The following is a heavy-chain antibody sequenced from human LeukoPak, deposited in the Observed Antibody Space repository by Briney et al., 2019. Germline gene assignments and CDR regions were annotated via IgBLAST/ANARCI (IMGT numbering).Heavy chain of an antibody. CDR1: GGSISSYY. J-gene: IGHJ4*02. V-gene: IGHV4-4*07. CDR3: ARANYDGSDY. CDR2: IYTSGTT. Sequence: PSETLSLTCTVSGGSISSYYWSWIRQPAGKGLEWIGRIYTSGTTNYNPSLKSRVTMSVNTSKNQFSLKMRSVTAADTAVYYCARANYDGSDYWGQGTLVTVSS. D-gene: IGHD3-22*01.